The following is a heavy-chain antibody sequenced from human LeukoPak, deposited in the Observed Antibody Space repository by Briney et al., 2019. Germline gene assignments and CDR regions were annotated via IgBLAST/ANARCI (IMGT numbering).Heavy chain of an antibody. J-gene: IGHJ3*02. V-gene: IGHV3-9*01. CDR1: GFTFDDYA. Sequence: GGSLRLSCAASGFTFDDYAMHWVRQAPGKGLEWVSGISWNSGSIGYADSVKGRLTISRDNAKNSLYLQMNSLRAEDTALYYCAKVLGARVTVDAFDIWGQGTMVTVSS. CDR3: AKVLGARVTVDAFDI. D-gene: IGHD3-10*01. CDR2: ISWNSGSI.